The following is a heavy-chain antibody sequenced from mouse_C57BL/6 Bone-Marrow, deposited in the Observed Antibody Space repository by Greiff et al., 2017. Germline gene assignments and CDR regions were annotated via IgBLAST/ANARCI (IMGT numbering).Heavy chain of an antibody. CDR2: ISSGSSTI. CDR3: AWRRGLRRAMDY. D-gene: IGHD2-4*01. CDR1: GFTFSDYG. J-gene: IGHJ4*01. V-gene: IGHV5-17*01. Sequence: EVKLVESGGGLVKPGGSLKLSCAASGFTFSDYGMHWVRQAPEKGLEWVAYISSGSSTIYYADTVKGRFTISRDNAKNTLFLQMTSLRSEDTAMYYCAWRRGLRRAMDYWGQGTSVTVSS.